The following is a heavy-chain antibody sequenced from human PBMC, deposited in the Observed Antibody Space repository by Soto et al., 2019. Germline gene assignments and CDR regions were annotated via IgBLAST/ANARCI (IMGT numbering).Heavy chain of an antibody. CDR3: ARNMNYYYGRGSGNGHGV. J-gene: IGHJ6*02. CDR2: INPKFGDT. Sequence: QVQLVQSGAEVKEPGDSVRVSCEASGYTFTAYYIHWVRQAPGQGLEWMGWINPKFGDTTYAQDFQGRVSMTRDMSNSTVYMELSRLTSDDTAIYYCARNMNYYYGRGSGNGHGVWGPGTTVTVFS. D-gene: IGHD3-10*02. CDR1: GYTFTAYY. V-gene: IGHV1-2*02.